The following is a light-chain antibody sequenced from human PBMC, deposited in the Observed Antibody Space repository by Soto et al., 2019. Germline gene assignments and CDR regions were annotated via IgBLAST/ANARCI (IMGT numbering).Light chain of an antibody. V-gene: IGLV2-23*01. J-gene: IGLJ1*01. Sequence: QSALTQPASVSGSPGQSITISRSGTTSDVGGYNLVSWYQQHTAKAPKLLIYEGTQRPSGVSSRFSGSKSGNTASRTISGLQAEDEADYYCCSYASGSSYVFGTGTKVTVL. CDR1: TSDVGGYNL. CDR3: CSYASGSSYV. CDR2: EGT.